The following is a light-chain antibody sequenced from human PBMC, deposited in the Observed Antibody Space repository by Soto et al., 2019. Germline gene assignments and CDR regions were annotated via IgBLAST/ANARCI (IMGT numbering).Light chain of an antibody. CDR1: SSNIGNNY. V-gene: IGLV1-51*01. Sequence: QSVLTQPPSVSAAPGQKVTISCSGSSSNIGNNYVSWYQQLPGTAPKLLIYDNNKRPSGIPDRFSGSKSGTSATLGITGLQTGDVADYYWATWDSSLSACYVFGTGTKVPV. CDR2: DNN. CDR3: ATWDSSLSACYV. J-gene: IGLJ1*01.